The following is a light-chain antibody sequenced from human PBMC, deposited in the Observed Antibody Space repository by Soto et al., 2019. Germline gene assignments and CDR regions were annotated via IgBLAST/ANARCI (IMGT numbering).Light chain of an antibody. CDR1: QSISSW. J-gene: IGKJ1*01. V-gene: IGKV1-5*03. Sequence: DIPMTQSPSTLSASVGDRVTITCRASQSISSWLAWYQQKPGKAPKRLIYKASSLETGVPSRFSGSGSGTEFTLIISSLQPDDFASYYCQQYGSSSPWTFGQGTKVEIK. CDR3: QQYGSSSPWT. CDR2: KAS.